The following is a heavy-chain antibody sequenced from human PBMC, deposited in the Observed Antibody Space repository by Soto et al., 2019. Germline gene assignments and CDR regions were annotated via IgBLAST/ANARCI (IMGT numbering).Heavy chain of an antibody. Sequence: EVQLLESGGGLVQPGGSLRLSCAASGFTFSSYAMSWVRQAPGKGLEWVSTINTSGGSTYYADSVRGRFTISRDNSKNTLYLQRNSLRAEDTAVYYCAKDGLGAYSYGSYYFDYWGQGTLVTVSS. CDR1: GFTFSSYA. D-gene: IGHD5-18*01. J-gene: IGHJ4*02. V-gene: IGHV3-23*01. CDR3: AKDGLGAYSYGSYYFDY. CDR2: INTSGGST.